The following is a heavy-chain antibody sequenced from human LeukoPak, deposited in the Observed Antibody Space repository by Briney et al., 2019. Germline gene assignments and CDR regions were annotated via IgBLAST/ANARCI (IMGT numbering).Heavy chain of an antibody. CDR3: ARVPAAGTMDYYYYYMDV. CDR2: ISAYNGNT. Sequence: GESLKISCKGSGYSFTSYWIGWVRQIPGKGLEWMGISAYNGNTNYAQKLQGRVTMTTDTSTSTAYMELRSLRSDDTAVYYCARVPAAGTMDYYYYYMDVWGKGTTVTVSS. D-gene: IGHD6-13*01. CDR1: GYSFTSYW. V-gene: IGHV1-18*04. J-gene: IGHJ6*03.